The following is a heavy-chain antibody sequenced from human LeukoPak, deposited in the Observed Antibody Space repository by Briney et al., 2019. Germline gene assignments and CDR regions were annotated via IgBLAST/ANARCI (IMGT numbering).Heavy chain of an antibody. V-gene: IGHV1-8*03. J-gene: IGHJ5*02. CDR3: ARSHSGSYWFDP. D-gene: IGHD1-26*01. CDR2: MNPNSGNT. Sequence: ASVNVSCKASGYTFTSYDINWVRQATGQGLEWMGWMNPNSGNTGYAQKFQGRVTITRNTSISTAYMELSSLRSEDTAVYYCARSHSGSYWFDPWGQGTLVTVSS. CDR1: GYTFTSYD.